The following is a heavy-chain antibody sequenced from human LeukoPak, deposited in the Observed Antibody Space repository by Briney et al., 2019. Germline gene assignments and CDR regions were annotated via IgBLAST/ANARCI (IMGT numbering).Heavy chain of an antibody. Sequence: GGSLRLSCAASGFTFSSYSMNWVRQAPGKGLEWVANINQDGSEKYYVDSVKGRFTISRDNAKNSLYLQVNSLRAEDTAVYYCARDLQPVYSNYPDYWGQGALVTVSS. CDR1: GFTFSSYS. J-gene: IGHJ4*02. V-gene: IGHV3-7*01. CDR2: INQDGSEK. D-gene: IGHD4-11*01. CDR3: ARDLQPVYSNYPDY.